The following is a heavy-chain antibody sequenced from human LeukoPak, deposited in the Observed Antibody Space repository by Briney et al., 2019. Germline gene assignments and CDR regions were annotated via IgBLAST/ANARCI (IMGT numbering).Heavy chain of an antibody. D-gene: IGHD3-10*01. CDR2: ISGSNDNT. CDR1: GYTFTTYG. J-gene: IGHJ4*02. Sequence: ASVKVSCKSSGYTFTTYGISWVRQAPGQGREWMGLISGSNDNTKYAQKVQGRANMTTDTSTTTAYMEVRSLSSDDTAVYYCARDRDRMVQGVTALFDYWGQGTLVTVSS. CDR3: ARDRDRMVQGVTALFDY. V-gene: IGHV1-18*04.